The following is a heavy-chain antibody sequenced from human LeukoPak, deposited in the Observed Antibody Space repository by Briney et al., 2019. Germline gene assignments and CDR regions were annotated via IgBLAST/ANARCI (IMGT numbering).Heavy chain of an antibody. CDR3: ARVVYSSILH. V-gene: IGHV4-61*01. CDR2: IYYSGST. D-gene: IGHD6-13*01. Sequence: SETLSLTCTVSGGSVSSGSYYWSWIRQPPGKGLKWIGYIYYSGSTNYNPSLKSRVTISVDTSKNQFSLKLSSVTAADTAVYYCARVVYSSILHWGQGTLVTVSS. J-gene: IGHJ4*02. CDR1: GGSVSSGSYY.